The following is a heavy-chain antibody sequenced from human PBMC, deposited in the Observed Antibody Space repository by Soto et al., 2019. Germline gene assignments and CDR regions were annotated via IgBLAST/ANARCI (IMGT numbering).Heavy chain of an antibody. D-gene: IGHD5-12*01. CDR2: ISSSSSYI. CDR3: ARDDVEWLRRVVGVYYYYYGMDV. CDR1: GFTFSSYS. Sequence: GGSLRLSCAASGFTFSSYSMNWVRQAPGKGLEWVSSISSSSSYIYYADSVKGRFTISRDNAKNSLYLQMNSLRAEDTAVYYCARDDVEWLRRVVGVYYYYYGMDVWGQGTTVTVSS. V-gene: IGHV3-21*01. J-gene: IGHJ6*02.